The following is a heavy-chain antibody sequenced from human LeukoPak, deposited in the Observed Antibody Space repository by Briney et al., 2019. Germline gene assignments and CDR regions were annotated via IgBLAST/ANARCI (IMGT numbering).Heavy chain of an antibody. J-gene: IGHJ4*02. CDR1: GFTTSGKYT. V-gene: IGHV3-21*01. Sequence: GGSRRLSCGAPGFTTSGKYTINWVRQAQGRGRGGVSWIVTRSTSIYYAVSVRGRFSISRDNAKNSVYLQMNSLRAEDTAVYYCAREGGGDYGEGFDYWGQGTLVTVSS. CDR2: IVTRSTSI. CDR3: AREGGGDYGEGFDY. D-gene: IGHD4/OR15-4a*01.